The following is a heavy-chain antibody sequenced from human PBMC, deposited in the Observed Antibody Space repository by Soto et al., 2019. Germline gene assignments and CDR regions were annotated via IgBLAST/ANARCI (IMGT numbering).Heavy chain of an antibody. D-gene: IGHD2-15*01. CDR1: GFRFSGSD. Sequence: GGSLRLSCAASGFRFSGSDMHWIRQASGEGLEWVGRIKTKAESYATALAASVKGRFSISRDDTKNTAYLEMNSLKTEDTAVYYCTRRDCSDGNCYSDFDYWGQGALVTVSS. CDR2: IKTKAESYAT. V-gene: IGHV3-73*01. J-gene: IGHJ4*02. CDR3: TRRDCSDGNCYSDFDY.